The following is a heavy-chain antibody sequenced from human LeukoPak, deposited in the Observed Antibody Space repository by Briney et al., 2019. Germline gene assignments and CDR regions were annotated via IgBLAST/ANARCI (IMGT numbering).Heavy chain of an antibody. J-gene: IGHJ4*02. V-gene: IGHV3-48*03. Sequence: GGSLRLSCAASGFTFSNYEMNWVRQAPGKGLEWVSYVTSSGGHMYYADSAKGRFTISRDNAKNSLDLQMNSLRAEDTAVYYCARVARYGDYIGGSDYWGQGALVTVSS. D-gene: IGHD4-17*01. CDR3: ARVARYGDYIGGSDY. CDR2: VTSSGGHM. CDR1: GFTFSNYE.